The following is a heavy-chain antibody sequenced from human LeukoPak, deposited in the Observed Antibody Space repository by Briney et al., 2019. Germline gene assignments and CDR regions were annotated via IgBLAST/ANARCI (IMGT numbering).Heavy chain of an antibody. CDR2: TRNKASSYTT. V-gene: IGHV3-72*01. CDR3: ATRHSSGYYYLG. CDR1: GFTFSDHY. D-gene: IGHD3-22*01. J-gene: IGHJ4*02. Sequence: GGSLRLSCAASGFTFSDHYMDWVRQAPGKGLEWVGRTRNKASSYTTEYAASVKGRFTISRDDSKNSLYLQMNSLKTEDTAVYYCATRHSSGYYYLGWGQGTLVTVSS.